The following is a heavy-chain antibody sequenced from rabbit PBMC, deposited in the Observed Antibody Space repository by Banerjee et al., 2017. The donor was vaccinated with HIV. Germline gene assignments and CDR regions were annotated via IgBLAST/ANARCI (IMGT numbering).Heavy chain of an antibody. J-gene: IGHJ4*01. CDR1: VFTISSYS. D-gene: IGHD6-1*01. CDR2: IDPVFGST. V-gene: IGHV1S39*01. CDR3: ARAAYAGHGYAGAFNL. Sequence: QEQLVESGGGLVQPGESLKLSCKASVFTISSYSMNWVRQAPGKGLEWIGYIDPVFGSTYYASWVNGRFTISKTSSTTVTLQMTSLTDADTATYFCARAAYAGHGYAGAFNLWGQGTLVTVS.